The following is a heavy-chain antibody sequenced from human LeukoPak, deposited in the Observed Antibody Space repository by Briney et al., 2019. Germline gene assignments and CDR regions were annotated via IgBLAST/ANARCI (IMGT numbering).Heavy chain of an antibody. Sequence: GGSLRLSCAASGFRFSSFEMNWVRLAPGKGLEWVSCISSGGRTKYYADSVKGRFTISRDNAKDSLYLHMNSLGAEDTGVYFCARGASWIQLWQFDHWGQGTQVTVSS. CDR1: GFRFSSFE. CDR3: ARGASWIQLWQFDH. J-gene: IGHJ4*02. V-gene: IGHV3-48*03. D-gene: IGHD5-18*01. CDR2: ISSGGRTK.